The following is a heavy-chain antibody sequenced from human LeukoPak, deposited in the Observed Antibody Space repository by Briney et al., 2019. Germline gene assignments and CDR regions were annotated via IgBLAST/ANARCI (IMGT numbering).Heavy chain of an antibody. CDR3: ARSSLDILTGYYIDY. J-gene: IGHJ4*02. CDR1: GFTFSSYW. D-gene: IGHD3-9*01. V-gene: IGHV3-7*01. CDR2: IKQDGSEK. Sequence: GGSLRLSCAASGFTFSSYWMSWVRQAPGKGLEWVANIKQDGSEKYYVDSVKGRFTISRDNAKNSLYLQMNSLRAEDTAVYYCARSSLDILTGYYIDYWGQGTLVTVSS.